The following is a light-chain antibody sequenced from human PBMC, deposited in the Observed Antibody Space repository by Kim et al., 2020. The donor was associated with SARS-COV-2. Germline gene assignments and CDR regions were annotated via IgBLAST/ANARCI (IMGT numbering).Light chain of an antibody. CDR3: QQYNNSPWT. V-gene: IGKV1-5*03. Sequence: DIQMTQSPSTLSASVGDRVTITCRASQSISSHLAWYQQKPGRAPKLLIYKASTLESGVPSRFSGSGSGTEFTLSISSLQPDDFATFYCQQYNNSPWTFGQGTKLEI. J-gene: IGKJ1*01. CDR2: KAS. CDR1: QSISSH.